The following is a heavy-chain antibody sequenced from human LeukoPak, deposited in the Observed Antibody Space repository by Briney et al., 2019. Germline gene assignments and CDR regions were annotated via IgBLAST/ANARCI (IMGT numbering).Heavy chain of an antibody. D-gene: IGHD5-24*01. CDR3: ARVQRWLQLRYYFDY. V-gene: IGHV1-46*03. J-gene: IGHJ4*02. CDR2: INPSGGST. Sequence: ASVKVSCKASGYTFTSYYMHWVRQAPGQGLEWMGIINPSGGSTSYAQKFQGRVTMTRDTSTSTVYMELSSLRSEGTAVYYCARVQRWLQLRYYFDYWGQGTLVTVSS. CDR1: GYTFTSYY.